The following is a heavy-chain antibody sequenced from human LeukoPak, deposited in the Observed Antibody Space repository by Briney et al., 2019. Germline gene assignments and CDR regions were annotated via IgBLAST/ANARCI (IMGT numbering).Heavy chain of an antibody. CDR1: GGSFSGYY. J-gene: IGHJ3*02. CDR3: ARFKRIAAAVVLDAFDI. Sequence: SETLSLTCAVYGGSFSGYYWSWIRQPPGKGLEWIGEINHSGSTNYNPSLKSRVTISVDTSKNQFSLKLSSVTAADTAVYYCARFKRIAAAVVLDAFDIWGQGTTVTVSS. V-gene: IGHV4-34*01. CDR2: INHSGST. D-gene: IGHD6-13*01.